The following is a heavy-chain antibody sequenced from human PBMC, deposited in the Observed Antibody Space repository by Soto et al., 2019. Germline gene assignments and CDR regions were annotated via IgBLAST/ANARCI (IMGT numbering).Heavy chain of an antibody. D-gene: IGHD6-19*01. V-gene: IGHV4-59*08. CDR1: CGSIGGHG. CDR3: ARHGSDSGGFFFDP. Sequence: SETLSLRWSVDCGSIGGHGGSWIRQPPGMALEWIGYVSYTWRIVEHSSLKSRVSISIDTYKHQFSLKMICVTAAAPAVYYCARHGSDSGGFFFDPWGQGALVTVSS. CDR2: VSYTWRI. J-gene: IGHJ5*02.